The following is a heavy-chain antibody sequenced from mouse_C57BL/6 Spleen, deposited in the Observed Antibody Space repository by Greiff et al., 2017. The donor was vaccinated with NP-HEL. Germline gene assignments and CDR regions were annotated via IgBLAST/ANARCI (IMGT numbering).Heavy chain of an antibody. V-gene: IGHV1-67*01. CDR1: GYTFTDYA. CDR2: ISTYYGDA. Sequence: QVQLQQSGPELVRPGVSVKISCKGSGYTFTDYAMHWVKQSHAKSLEWIGVISTYYGDASYNQKFKDKATMTVDKSSSTAYMELARLTSEDSAVYYCARWVITTVVATRYWYFDVWGTGTTVTVSS. J-gene: IGHJ1*03. CDR3: ARWVITTVVATRYWYFDV. D-gene: IGHD1-1*01.